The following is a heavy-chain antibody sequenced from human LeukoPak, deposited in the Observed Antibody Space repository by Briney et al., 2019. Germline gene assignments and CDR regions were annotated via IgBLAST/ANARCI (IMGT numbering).Heavy chain of an antibody. CDR3: ARDQFNFPY. D-gene: IGHD1-20*01. J-gene: IGHJ4*02. CDR2: ISSSGGTI. CDR1: GFTFSDYY. V-gene: IGHV3-11*01. Sequence: KPGGSLRLSCAASGFTFSDYYMSWIRQAPGKGLEWVSYISSSGGTINYADSLKGRFTISRDNAKNSLYLEVNSLRAEDTALYYCARDQFNFPYWGQGTLVTVSS.